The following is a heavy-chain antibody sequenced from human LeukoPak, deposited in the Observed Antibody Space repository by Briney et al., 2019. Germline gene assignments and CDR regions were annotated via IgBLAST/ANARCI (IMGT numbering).Heavy chain of an antibody. CDR1: GGSFSGYY. CDR3: ARLVWLYQVMITFGGGRYYYYMDV. Sequence: SSETLSLTCAVYGGSFSGYYWSWIRQPPGKGLEWIGEINHSGSTNYNPSLKSRVTISVDTSKNQFSLKLSSVTAADTAVYYCARLVWLYQVMITFGGGRYYYYMDVWGKGTTVTISS. CDR2: INHSGST. V-gene: IGHV4-34*01. D-gene: IGHD3-16*01. J-gene: IGHJ6*03.